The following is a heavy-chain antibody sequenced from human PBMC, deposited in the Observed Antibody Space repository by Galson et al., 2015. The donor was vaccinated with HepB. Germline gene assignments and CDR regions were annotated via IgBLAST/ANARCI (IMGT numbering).Heavy chain of an antibody. Sequence: SVKVSCKASGYTFTGSYIHWVRQAPGQGLEWMGWIDPDSGATNSAQKFRGRVTLTRDTSVSTAYMELRRLKSDDTALYSCARDYRVKAAAPFDYWGQGTLVTVSS. D-gene: IGHD6-13*01. J-gene: IGHJ4*02. CDR2: IDPDSGAT. V-gene: IGHV1-2*02. CDR3: ARDYRVKAAAPFDY. CDR1: GYTFTGSY.